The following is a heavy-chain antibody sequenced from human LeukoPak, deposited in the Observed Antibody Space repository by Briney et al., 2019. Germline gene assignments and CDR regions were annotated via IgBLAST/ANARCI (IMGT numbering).Heavy chain of an antibody. J-gene: IGHJ6*03. D-gene: IGHD1-26*01. CDR2: VSYSGSP. Sequence: PSETLSLTCIVSDGSISSSNYYWGWIRQPPGKGLEWIGSVSYSGSPYHNPSLKSRVTLAVDTSKNEFSLRLTSVTAADTAVYYCARHRKYCGGSYPRHYFYYMDVWVKGTTVTVSS. CDR3: ARHRKYCGGSYPRHYFYYMDV. V-gene: IGHV4-39*07. CDR1: DGSISSSNYY.